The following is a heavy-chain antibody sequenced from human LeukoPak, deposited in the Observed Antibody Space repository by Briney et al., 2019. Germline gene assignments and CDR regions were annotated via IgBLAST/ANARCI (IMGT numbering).Heavy chain of an antibody. D-gene: IGHD2-21*01. J-gene: IGHJ5*02. Sequence: PSETLSLTCTVSGGSISSSSYYWGWIRQPPGKGLEWNGSIYYSGSTYYNPSLKSRVTISVDTSKNQFSLKLSSVTAADTAVYYCASPPIVGGVTGPFDPWGQGTLVILSS. CDR3: ASPPIVGGVTGPFDP. CDR2: IYYSGST. CDR1: GGSISSSSYY. V-gene: IGHV4-39*01.